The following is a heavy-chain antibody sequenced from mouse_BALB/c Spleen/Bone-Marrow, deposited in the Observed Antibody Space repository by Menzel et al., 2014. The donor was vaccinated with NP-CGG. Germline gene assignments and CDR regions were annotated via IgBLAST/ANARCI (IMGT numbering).Heavy chain of an antibody. CDR1: GYTFTSYW. D-gene: IGHD4-1*01. CDR2: IDPSDSET. V-gene: IGHV1-61*01. Sequence: QVHVKQSGAELVRPGASVKLSCKASGYTFTSYWMNWVRQRPGQGLEWIGMIDPSDSETQYNQMFKVKASLTADKSSSTADIHLTNLTSEDSAVFYCARNWAFVCCGQRTTLTDTS. CDR3: ARNWAFVC. J-gene: IGHJ2*01.